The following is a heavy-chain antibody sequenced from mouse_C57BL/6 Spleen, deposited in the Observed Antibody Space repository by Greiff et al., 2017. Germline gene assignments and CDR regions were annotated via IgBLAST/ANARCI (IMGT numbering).Heavy chain of an antibody. Sequence: EVQGVESGGDLVKPGGSLKLSCAASGSTFSSYGMSWVRQPPAHRLEWVATISTGGCYTSYPDSVKGRFTISRDNAKNTLYLQMSSLKSEDTAMYYCARLPFAYWGQGTLVTVSA. CDR3: ARLPFAY. J-gene: IGHJ3*01. CDR1: GSTFSSYG. CDR2: ISTGGCYT. V-gene: IGHV5-6*01.